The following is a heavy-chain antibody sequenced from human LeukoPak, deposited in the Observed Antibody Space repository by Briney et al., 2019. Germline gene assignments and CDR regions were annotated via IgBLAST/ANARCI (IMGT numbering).Heavy chain of an antibody. V-gene: IGHV4-34*01. CDR3: ARGAPIISSIAAPRYFDY. J-gene: IGHJ4*02. Sequence: SETPSLTCAVYGGSFSGYYWSWIRQPPGKGLEWIGEINHSGSTNYNPSLKSRVTISVDTSRNQFSLKLSSVTAADTAVYYCARGAPIISSIAAPRYFDYWGQGTLVTVSS. D-gene: IGHD6-6*01. CDR1: GGSFSGYY. CDR2: INHSGST.